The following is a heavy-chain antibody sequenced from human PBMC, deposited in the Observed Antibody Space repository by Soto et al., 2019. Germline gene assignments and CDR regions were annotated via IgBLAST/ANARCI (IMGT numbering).Heavy chain of an antibody. D-gene: IGHD2-8*01. V-gene: IGHV3-21*01. J-gene: IGHJ6*02. CDR3: ARDLGYGITGYGMDV. CDR2: ISRSGDKV. CDR1: GFTFSSHT. Sequence: EVQLVDSGGGLVKPGESLRLSCAASGFTFSSHTMNWVRQAPGKGLEWVSSISRSGDKVYYADSVKGRFTISRDNAKNSLGLQMNSLRAGDTAVYYCARDLGYGITGYGMDVWGQGTTVTVSS.